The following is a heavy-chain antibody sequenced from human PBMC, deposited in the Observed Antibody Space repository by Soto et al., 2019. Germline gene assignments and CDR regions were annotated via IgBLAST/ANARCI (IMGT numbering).Heavy chain of an antibody. V-gene: IGHV3-23*01. CDR3: AQALKLEGYYSAPDAFDV. D-gene: IGHD3-22*01. J-gene: IGHJ3*01. CDR2: ISGSGSST. Sequence: GGSLRLSCAASGFTFSSYAMSWVRQAPGKGLEWVSAISGSGSSTYYTDSVKGRFTISRDNSKNTLYLQMNSLRAEDTAVYYCAQALKLEGYYSAPDAFDVWGQGTMVTVSS. CDR1: GFTFSSYA.